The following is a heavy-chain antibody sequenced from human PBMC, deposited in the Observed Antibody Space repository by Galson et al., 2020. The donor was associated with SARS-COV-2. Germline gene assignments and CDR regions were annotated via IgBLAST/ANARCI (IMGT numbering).Heavy chain of an antibody. Sequence: GASLSLSCAASGFTFTNYAIHWVRQAPGQGLEWVAVISNDGRIEVYADSVTGRFTISRDNSENMLFLQMNSLRAEDTAVYYCARYQRVGGNSGVFQHWGHGTLVTVSS. D-gene: IGHD2-21*02. V-gene: IGHV3-30*04. CDR1: GFTFTNYA. CDR3: ARYQRVGGNSGVFQH. CDR2: ISNDGRIE. J-gene: IGHJ1*01.